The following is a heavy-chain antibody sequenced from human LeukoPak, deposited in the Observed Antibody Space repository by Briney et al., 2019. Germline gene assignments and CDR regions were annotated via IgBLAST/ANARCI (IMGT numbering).Heavy chain of an antibody. CDR2: IYYSGST. CDR3: ARGTEEYYYDSSGYYYVIDY. V-gene: IGHV4-59*01. D-gene: IGHD3-22*01. J-gene: IGHJ4*02. CDR1: GGFISSYY. Sequence: SETLSLTCTVSGGFISSYYWSWSWQPPGKGLEWIGYIYYSGSTNYNPSLKSRVTISVDTSKNQFSLKLSSVTAADTAVYYCARGTEEYYYDSSGYYYVIDYWGQGTLVTVSS.